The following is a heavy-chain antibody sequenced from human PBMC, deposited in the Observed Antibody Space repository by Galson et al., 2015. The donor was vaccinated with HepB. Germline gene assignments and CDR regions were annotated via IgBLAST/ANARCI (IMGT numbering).Heavy chain of an antibody. CDR2: ISYDGSNK. CDR1: GFTFSSYA. CDR3: ARSAKYRYSYGQTGDAFDI. V-gene: IGHV3-30-3*01. D-gene: IGHD5-18*01. J-gene: IGHJ3*02. Sequence: SLRLSCAASGFTFSSYAMHWVRQAPGKGLEWVAVISYDGSNKYYADSVKGRFTISRDNSKNTLYLQMNSLRAEDTAVYYCARSAKYRYSYGQTGDAFDIWGQGTMVTVSS.